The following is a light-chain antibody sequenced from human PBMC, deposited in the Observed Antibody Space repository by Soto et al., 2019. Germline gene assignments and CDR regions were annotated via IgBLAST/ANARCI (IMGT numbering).Light chain of an antibody. Sequence: EIVLTQSPGTLSLSPGERATLSCRASQSVSNNYIAWYQQKPGQALRLLIFGSSDRATGIPDRFSGSGSGTDFTLTISRLEPEDFEVYYCHQYGSSPPYTFGQGTNLEI. J-gene: IGKJ2*01. V-gene: IGKV3-20*01. CDR2: GSS. CDR3: HQYGSSPPYT. CDR1: QSVSNNY.